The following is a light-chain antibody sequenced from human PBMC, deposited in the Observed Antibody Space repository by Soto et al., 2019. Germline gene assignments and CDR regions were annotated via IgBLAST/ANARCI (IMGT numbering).Light chain of an antibody. V-gene: IGKV3-20*01. CDR3: QHYGSPRT. Sequence: IVLTQSPGTLSLSPGERATLSCRASQGVSRNYLAWYQQKSGQAPRLLLYGTSSRATGIPERFSGSGSGTDFTLTISRLEPEDFAVYYCQHYGSPRTFGQGTKVDIK. CDR1: QGVSRNY. J-gene: IGKJ1*01. CDR2: GTS.